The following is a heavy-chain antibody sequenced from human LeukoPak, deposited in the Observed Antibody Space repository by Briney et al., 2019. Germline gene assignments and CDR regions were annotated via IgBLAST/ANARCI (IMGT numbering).Heavy chain of an antibody. CDR2: INPNTGGP. V-gene: IGHV1-2*02. CDR3: ARDGPTVTLDY. D-gene: IGHD4-11*01. CDR1: GYTFTDYY. J-gene: IGHJ4*02. Sequence: ASVKVSCKASGYTFTDYYIHWVRQAPGVGLEWMGWINPNTGGPNYAQKFRGRVTMTRDTSISTAYMELNRLTSDDTAVYYCARDGPTVTLDYWGQGTLVTVSS.